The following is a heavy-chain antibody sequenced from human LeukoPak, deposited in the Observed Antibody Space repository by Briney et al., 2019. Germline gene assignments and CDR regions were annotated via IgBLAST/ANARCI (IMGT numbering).Heavy chain of an antibody. CDR2: IWYDGSNK. J-gene: IGHJ2*01. CDR1: EFTFSSYG. Sequence: AGGSLRLSCAASEFTFSSYGMHWVRQAPGKGLEWVAVIWYDGSNKYYADSVKGRFTISRDNSKNTLYLQMNSLRAEDTAVYYCARDQNDILTGDGWYFDLWGRGTLVTVSS. D-gene: IGHD3-9*01. CDR3: ARDQNDILTGDGWYFDL. V-gene: IGHV3-33*01.